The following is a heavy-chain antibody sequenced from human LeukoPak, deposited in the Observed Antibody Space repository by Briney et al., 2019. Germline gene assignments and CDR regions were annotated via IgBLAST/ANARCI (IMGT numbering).Heavy chain of an antibody. D-gene: IGHD1-1*01. V-gene: IGHV3-23*01. CDR1: GFSFSSYA. CDR2: IRGGGEK. Sequence: GGSLRLSCAASGFSFSSYAMSWVRQSPARGLEWVSSIRGGGEKFYADSVKGRFTLSRDDSTNTVYLQLNNLRVEDTALYYCAKASRVSNADAVWWGQGIVVTVSS. J-gene: IGHJ4*02. CDR3: AKASRVSNADAVW.